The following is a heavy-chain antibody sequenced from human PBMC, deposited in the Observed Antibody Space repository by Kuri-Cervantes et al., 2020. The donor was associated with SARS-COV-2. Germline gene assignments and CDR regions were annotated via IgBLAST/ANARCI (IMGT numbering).Heavy chain of an antibody. CDR1: GGSFSGYY. D-gene: IGHD1-7*01. CDR3: ARVRYNWNYPYNWFDP. CDR2: INHSGNT. Sequence: SETLSLTCAVYGGSFSGYYWSWIRQPPGKGLEWIGEINHSGNTNYNPSLKSRVTISVDTSKNQFSLKLSSVTAADTAVYYCARVRYNWNYPYNWFDPWGQGTLVTVSS. J-gene: IGHJ5*02. V-gene: IGHV4-34*01.